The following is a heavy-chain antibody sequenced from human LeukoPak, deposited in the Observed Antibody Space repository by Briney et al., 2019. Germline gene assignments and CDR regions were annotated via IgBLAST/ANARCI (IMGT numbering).Heavy chain of an antibody. J-gene: IGHJ4*02. Sequence: PGGSLRLSCAASGFTFSSHWMHWVRQAPGKGLVWVPRISGDGSSTSYAEAVNGRFTISRDNAKNTLYLQMNSLRDDDSAVYFCAKSLLGLSVGGVIGDWGQGTLATVSS. V-gene: IGHV3-74*01. CDR1: GFTFSSHW. D-gene: IGHD3-16*01. CDR3: AKSLLGLSVGGVIGD. CDR2: ISGDGSST.